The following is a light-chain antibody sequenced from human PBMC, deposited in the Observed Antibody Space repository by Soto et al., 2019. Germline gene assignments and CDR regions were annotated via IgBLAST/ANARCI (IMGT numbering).Light chain of an antibody. CDR2: GAS. V-gene: IGKV3-20*01. CDR1: QSVSSSY. CDR3: QQYGSSLPT. J-gene: IGKJ4*01. Sequence: VLTQSPSTLSLSHGERATLSCRSSQSVSSSYLAWYQQKPGQAPRLLIYGASSRATGIPDRFSGSGSGTDFTLTISRLEPEDFAVYYCQQYGSSLPTFGGVTKVDIK.